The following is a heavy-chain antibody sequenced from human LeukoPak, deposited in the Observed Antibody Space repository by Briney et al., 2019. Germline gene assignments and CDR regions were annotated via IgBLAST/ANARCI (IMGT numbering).Heavy chain of an antibody. J-gene: IGHJ6*02. CDR2: SSSSSSYI. Sequence: PGGSLRLSCAASGFTFSSYSMNWVRQAPGKGLEWVSSSSSSSSYIYYADSVKGRFTISRDNAKNSLYLQMNSLRAEDTAVYYCASGRCSSTSCYIGYYGMDVWGQGTTATVSS. D-gene: IGHD2-2*02. V-gene: IGHV3-21*01. CDR1: GFTFSSYS. CDR3: ASGRCSSTSCYIGYYGMDV.